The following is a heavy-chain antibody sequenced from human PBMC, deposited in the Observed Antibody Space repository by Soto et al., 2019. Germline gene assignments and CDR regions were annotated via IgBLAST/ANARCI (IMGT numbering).Heavy chain of an antibody. D-gene: IGHD2-2*02. CDR1: GFTVSNNY. Sequence: EVQLVETGGGLIQPGGSLRLSCAASGFTVSNNYMSWVRQAPGKGLEWVSLIYSGGSTFYADSVKGRFTISRDNSQNTLFLPMNCLRAEETAVYFCATYTGLDYWGQGTLVTVSS. CDR2: IYSGGST. J-gene: IGHJ4*02. V-gene: IGHV3-53*02. CDR3: ATYTGLDY.